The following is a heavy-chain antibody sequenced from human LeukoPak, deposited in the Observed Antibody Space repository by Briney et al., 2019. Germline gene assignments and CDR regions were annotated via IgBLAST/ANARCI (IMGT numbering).Heavy chain of an antibody. J-gene: IGHJ4*02. Sequence: SETLSLTCTVSGGSISSSSYYWGWIRQPPGKGLEWIGSIYYSGSTYYNPSLKSRVTISVDTSKNQFSLKLSSVTAADTAVYYXARSYSSSGSSTFDYWGQGTLVTVSS. D-gene: IGHD6-6*01. CDR3: ARSYSSSGSSTFDY. CDR1: GGSISSSSYY. CDR2: IYYSGST. V-gene: IGHV4-39*01.